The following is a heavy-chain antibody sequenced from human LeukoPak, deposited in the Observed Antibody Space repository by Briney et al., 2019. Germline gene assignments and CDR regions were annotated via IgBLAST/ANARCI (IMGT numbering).Heavy chain of an antibody. Sequence: PGRSLRLSCAASGFSFSSYDMHWVRQAPGKGLEWVAVIWYDESKKSYADSVKGRFTISRDNSKSTLYLQINSLRAEDTAVYYCARATVTTFMLEYWGQGTLVTVSS. CDR1: GFSFSSYD. CDR2: IWYDESKK. J-gene: IGHJ4*02. CDR3: ARATVTTFMLEY. D-gene: IGHD4-17*01. V-gene: IGHV3-33*01.